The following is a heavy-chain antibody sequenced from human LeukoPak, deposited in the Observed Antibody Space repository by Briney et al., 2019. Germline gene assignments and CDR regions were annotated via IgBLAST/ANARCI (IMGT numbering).Heavy chain of an antibody. CDR3: ARDVSDYHILTAYTSDMAY. V-gene: IGHV1-2*02. Sequence: ASVKVSCKASGYTFTGYYMHWVRQAPGQGLEWMGWINPNSGGTNYAQKFQGRVTMTRDTSISTAHMELSRLRSDDTAVYYCARDVSDYHILTAYTSDMAYWGQGTLVTVSS. CDR1: GYTFTGYY. CDR2: INPNSGGT. D-gene: IGHD3-9*01. J-gene: IGHJ4*02.